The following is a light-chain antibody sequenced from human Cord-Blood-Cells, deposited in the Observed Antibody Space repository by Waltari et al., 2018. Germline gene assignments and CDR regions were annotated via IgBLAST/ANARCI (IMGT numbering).Light chain of an antibody. Sequence: EIVLTQSTGTLSLSPGERATFPCSAGQSVSRSYLAWYQQNPGQAPRLLIYGASSRATDIPDRFSGSGSETDFTLTVSRLEPEDFAVYYCQQYGSSRTFGQGTKVEIK. J-gene: IGKJ1*01. CDR1: QSVSRSY. CDR3: QQYGSSRT. CDR2: GAS. V-gene: IGKV3-20*01.